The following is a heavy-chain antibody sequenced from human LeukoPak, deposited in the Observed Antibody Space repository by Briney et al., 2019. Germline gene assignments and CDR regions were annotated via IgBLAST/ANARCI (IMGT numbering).Heavy chain of an antibody. CDR1: GGSISSGSYY. Sequence: SETLSLTCTVSGGSISSGSYYWSWIRQPAGKGLEWIGRIYTSGSTNYNPSLKSRVTISVDTSKNQFSLKLSSVTAADTAVYYCARSYHILTGYKPGALDIWGQGTMVTVSS. V-gene: IGHV4-61*02. CDR3: ARSYHILTGYKPGALDI. J-gene: IGHJ3*02. D-gene: IGHD3-9*01. CDR2: IYTSGST.